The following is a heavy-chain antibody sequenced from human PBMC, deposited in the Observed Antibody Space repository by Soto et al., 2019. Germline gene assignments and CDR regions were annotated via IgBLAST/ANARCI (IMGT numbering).Heavy chain of an antibody. J-gene: IGHJ4*02. D-gene: IGHD1-26*01. V-gene: IGHV1-58*01. CDR1: GFTFTSSA. CDR3: AADVQWELAFDY. Sequence: SVKVSCKASGFTFTSSAVQWVRQARGQRLEWIGWIVVGSGNTNYTQKFQERVTITRDMSTSTAYMELSSLRSEDTAVYYCAADVQWELAFDYWGQGTLVTVSS. CDR2: IVVGSGNT.